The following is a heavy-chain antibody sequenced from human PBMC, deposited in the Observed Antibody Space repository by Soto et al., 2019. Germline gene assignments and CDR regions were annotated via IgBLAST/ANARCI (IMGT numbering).Heavy chain of an antibody. CDR1: GGSISSYY. D-gene: IGHD1-26*01. J-gene: IGHJ4*02. CDR2: IYNGNT. Sequence: SETLSLTCTVSGGSISSYYWSWIRQPPGKGLEWIGYIYNGNTYYNPSLKSRLTISVDTSNNQFSLKVKSVTAADTAVYYCARLSGSYNDRYFDYWGQGTLVTVSS. V-gene: IGHV4-4*08. CDR3: ARLSGSYNDRYFDY.